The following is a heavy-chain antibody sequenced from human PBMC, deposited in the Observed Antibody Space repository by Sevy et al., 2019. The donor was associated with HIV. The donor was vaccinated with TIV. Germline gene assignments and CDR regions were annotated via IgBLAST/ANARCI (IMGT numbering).Heavy chain of an antibody. V-gene: IGHV3-15*07. Sequence: GGSLRLSCAASGFTFTYTWMNWVRQAPGKGLEWVGRIRSKTDGGTTDYASPVKGRFTISRDDSKNTLFLQMNSLKTEDTAVYYCTTSTQVDYYGMDVWGQGTTVTVSS. CDR2: IRSKTDGGTT. J-gene: IGHJ6*02. CDR1: GFTFTYTW. CDR3: TTSTQVDYYGMDV. D-gene: IGHD4-4*01.